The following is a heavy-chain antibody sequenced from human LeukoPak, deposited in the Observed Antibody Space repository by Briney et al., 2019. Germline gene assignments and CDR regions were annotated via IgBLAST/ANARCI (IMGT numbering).Heavy chain of an antibody. CDR1: GGSISSGDYY. Sequence: PSETLSLTCTVSGGSISSGDYYWSWIRQPPGKGLEWMGYIYYSGSTYYNPSLKSRVTISVDTSKNQFSLKLSSVTAADTAVYYCARALPTYYYDSSGYAFDYWGQGTLVTVSS. D-gene: IGHD3-22*01. V-gene: IGHV4-30-4*01. J-gene: IGHJ4*02. CDR3: ARALPTYYYDSSGYAFDY. CDR2: IYYSGST.